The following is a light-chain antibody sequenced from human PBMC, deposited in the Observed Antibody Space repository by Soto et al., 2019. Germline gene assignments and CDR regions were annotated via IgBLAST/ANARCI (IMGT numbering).Light chain of an antibody. V-gene: IGKV3-15*01. CDR2: GAS. Sequence: DILMTQSPVTLSVSPGERATLSCRASQSVTSYLAWYQHKPGQAPRLLIYGASTRATGIPARFSGSGSGTEFTLTISSLQSEDSAIYYCQQYNSCPRTFGQGTKVEIK. J-gene: IGKJ1*01. CDR1: QSVTSY. CDR3: QQYNSCPRT.